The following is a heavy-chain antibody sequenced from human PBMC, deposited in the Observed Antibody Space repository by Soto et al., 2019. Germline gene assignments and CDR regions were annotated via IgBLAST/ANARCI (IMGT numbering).Heavy chain of an antibody. V-gene: IGHV3-30*18. CDR2: ISYDGSNK. CDR3: AKGAEGGAYYGMDV. J-gene: IGHJ6*02. D-gene: IGHD3-16*01. CDR1: GFTFSNYG. Sequence: QVQLVESGGDVVQPGRSLRLSCVVSGFTFSNYGMHWVRQTPGKGLEWVAVISYDGSNKYYADSVKGRFTISRDNSKNTLYLQMNSLRAEDTAVYHCAKGAEGGAYYGMDVWGQGTTVTVSS.